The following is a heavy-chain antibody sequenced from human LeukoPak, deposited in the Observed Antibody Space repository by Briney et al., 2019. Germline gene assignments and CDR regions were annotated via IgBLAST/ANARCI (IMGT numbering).Heavy chain of an antibody. CDR3: ARGRDFPNWFDP. D-gene: IGHD3-3*01. J-gene: IGHJ5*02. CDR2: IYTSGST. CDR1: RGSISSGSYY. Sequence: SETLSLTCTVSRGSISSGSYYWSCIRQPAGKGLEWIGRIYTSGSTNYNPSLKSRVTISVDTSKNQFSLKLSSVTAADTAVYYCARGRDFPNWFDPWGQGTLVTVSS. V-gene: IGHV4-61*02.